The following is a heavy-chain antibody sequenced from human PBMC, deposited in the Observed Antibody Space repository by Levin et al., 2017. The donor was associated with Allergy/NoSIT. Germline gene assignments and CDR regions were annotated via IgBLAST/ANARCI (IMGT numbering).Heavy chain of an antibody. J-gene: IGHJ4*02. D-gene: IGHD4-17*01. CDR1: GESVRSHY. Sequence: SETLSLTCTVSGESVRSHYWSWIRQPPGKGLELIGYIYYSGSSNYNPSLKSRVTLSMDTSKNQFSLKLNSVTAADTAVYYCTTDNPLYGDYLADSDYWGQGILVTVSS. CDR2: IYYSGSS. V-gene: IGHV4-59*02. CDR3: TTDNPLYGDYLADSDY.